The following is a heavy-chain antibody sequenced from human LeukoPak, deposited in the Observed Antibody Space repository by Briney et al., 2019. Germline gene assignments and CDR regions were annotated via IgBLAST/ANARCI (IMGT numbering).Heavy chain of an antibody. D-gene: IGHD3-16*01. V-gene: IGHV4-34*01. CDR3: ARTRAGGDAFDI. J-gene: IGHJ3*02. CDR2: INHSGST. CDR1: GGSFSGYY. Sequence: SETLSLTCAVYGGSFSGYYWSWIRQPPGKGLEWIGEINHSGSTNYNPSLKSRVTISVDTSKNQFSLKLSSVTAADTAVYYCARTRAGGDAFDIWGQGTMVTVSS.